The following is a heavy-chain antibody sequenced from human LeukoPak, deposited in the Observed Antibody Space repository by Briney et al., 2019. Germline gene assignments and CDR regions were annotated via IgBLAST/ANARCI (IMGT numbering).Heavy chain of an antibody. CDR3: ARDSRSSSSFQFYYYYMDV. Sequence: GGSLRLSCAASGFPFSDYSMNWVRQAPGKGLEWISSISDSGTFIYYTDSVKGRFTISRDNSKNTLYLQMNSLRAEDTAVYYCARDSRSSSSFQFYYYYMDVWAKGPRSPSP. D-gene: IGHD6-13*01. J-gene: IGHJ6*03. CDR2: ISDSGTFI. CDR1: GFPFSDYS. V-gene: IGHV3-21*04.